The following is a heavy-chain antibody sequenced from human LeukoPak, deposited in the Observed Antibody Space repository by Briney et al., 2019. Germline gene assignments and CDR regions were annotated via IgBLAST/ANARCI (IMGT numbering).Heavy chain of an antibody. V-gene: IGHV4-30-4*08. CDR3: ARAPQGLGTIDY. J-gene: IGHJ4*02. D-gene: IGHD7-27*01. CDR2: IYYSGSI. Sequence: PSETLSLTCTVSGGSISSADYYWTWIRQPPGKGLEWIGNIYYSGSIYYNPSLKSRITILVDTSKNQFSLKLSSVTAADTAVYYCARAPQGLGTIDYWGQGTLVTVSS. CDR1: GGSISSADYY.